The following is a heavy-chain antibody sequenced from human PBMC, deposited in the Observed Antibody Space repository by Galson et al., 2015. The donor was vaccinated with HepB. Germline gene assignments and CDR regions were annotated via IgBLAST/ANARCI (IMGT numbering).Heavy chain of an antibody. J-gene: IGHJ4*02. V-gene: IGHV5-10-1*01. D-gene: IGHD5-24*01. Sequence: QSGAEVKKPGESLRISCKGSGFSFTSYWINWVRQMPGKGLEWMGRIDPSDSYTNYSPSFQGHVTISADNSISTAYLQWSSLKASDTALYYCTRRRRDGYNHGDYWGQGTLVTVSS. CDR1: GFSFTSYW. CDR2: IDPSDSYT. CDR3: TRRRRDGYNHGDY.